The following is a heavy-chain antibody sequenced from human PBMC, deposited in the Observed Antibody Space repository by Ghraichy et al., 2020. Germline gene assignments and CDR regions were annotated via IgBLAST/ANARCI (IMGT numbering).Heavy chain of an antibody. CDR3: ARESGDYGVWMYYFDY. CDR2: ISSSSSHI. V-gene: IGHV3-21*01. D-gene: IGHD4-17*01. Sequence: GGSLRLSCAASGFTFSIYSMNWVRQAPGKGLEWVSSISSSSSHIYYADSVKGRFTISRDNAKNSLYLQMNSLRAEDTAVYYCARESGDYGVWMYYFDYWGQGTLVTVSS. J-gene: IGHJ4*02. CDR1: GFTFSIYS.